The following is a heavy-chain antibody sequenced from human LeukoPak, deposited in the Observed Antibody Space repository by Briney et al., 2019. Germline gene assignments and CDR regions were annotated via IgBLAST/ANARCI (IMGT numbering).Heavy chain of an antibody. Sequence: ASVKVSCKVSGYTLTELSMHWVRQAPGKGLEWMGGFDPEDGETIYAQKFQGRVTMTEDTSTDTAYMELSSLRSEDTAVYYCATGLGGRYSIDKGMDVWGLGTTVTVSS. CDR1: GYTLTELS. V-gene: IGHV1-24*01. D-gene: IGHD3-9*01. CDR2: FDPEDGET. CDR3: ATGLGGRYSIDKGMDV. J-gene: IGHJ6*02.